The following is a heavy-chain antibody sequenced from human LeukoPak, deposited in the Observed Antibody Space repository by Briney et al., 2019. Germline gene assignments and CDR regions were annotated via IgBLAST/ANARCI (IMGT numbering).Heavy chain of an antibody. J-gene: IGHJ3*02. CDR3: ARLYDSSSYGAFDI. V-gene: IGHV3-66*02. D-gene: IGHD3-22*01. CDR1: GFTVSSSY. Sequence: GGSLRLSCAASGFTVSSSYMGWVRRAPGKGLEWVSVLYSGGSTYYPDSVKGRFTISRDNSQNTLYLQMDSLRTEDTAVYYCARLYDSSSYGAFDIWGQGTTVTVSS. CDR2: LYSGGST.